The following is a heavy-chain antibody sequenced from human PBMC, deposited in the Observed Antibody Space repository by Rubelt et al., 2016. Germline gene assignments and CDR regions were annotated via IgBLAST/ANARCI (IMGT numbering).Heavy chain of an antibody. D-gene: IGHD6-19*01. Sequence: QVQLVQSGAEVRKPGSSVKVSCKTSGGTFGSDAISWVRQAPGQGLDWMGGIIPIFGTTKYAQKFRGRVTLTADESTSTAYMELSSLRSEDTDVYDCARVQYSSGWYFDYWGQGTLVTVSS. CDR2: IIPIFGTT. CDR1: GGTFGSDA. CDR3: ARVQYSSGWYFDY. J-gene: IGHJ4*02. V-gene: IGHV1-69*01.